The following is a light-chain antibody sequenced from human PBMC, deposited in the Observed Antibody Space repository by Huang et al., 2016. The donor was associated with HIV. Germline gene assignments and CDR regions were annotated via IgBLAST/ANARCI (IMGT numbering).Light chain of an antibody. CDR2: DTS. CDR1: HDISNC. CDR3: QQCDNLPFT. Sequence: DIQMTQSPSSLSASVGDRVTITCQASHDISNCLNWYQQKPGKAPKLLIYDTSNLETGGPSRFSGSGSGTDFTFTISNLQPEDIATYYCQQCDNLPFTFGPGTKADIK. J-gene: IGKJ3*01. V-gene: IGKV1-33*01.